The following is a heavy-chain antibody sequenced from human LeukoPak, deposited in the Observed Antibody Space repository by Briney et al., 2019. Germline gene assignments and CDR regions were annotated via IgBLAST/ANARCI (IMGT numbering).Heavy chain of an antibody. CDR1: GGSISSYY. CDR2: ICCSGST. D-gene: IGHD6-19*01. J-gene: IGHJ5*02. V-gene: IGHV4-59*01. Sequence: SETLSLTCTVSGGSISSYYWSWIRQPPGKGLEWIGYICCSGSTNYNPSLKSRVTISVDTSKNQFSLKLSSVTAADTAVYYCARGRSGWYWFDPWGQGTLVTVSS. CDR3: ARGRSGWYWFDP.